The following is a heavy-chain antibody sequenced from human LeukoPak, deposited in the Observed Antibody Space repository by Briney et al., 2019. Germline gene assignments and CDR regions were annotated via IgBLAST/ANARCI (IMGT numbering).Heavy chain of an antibody. D-gene: IGHD2-2*02. J-gene: IGHJ5*02. CDR2: INPSGGST. CDR3: ARDMYCSSTSCYSWFDP. Sequence: ASVKVSCKAFGYTFTSYYMHWVRQAPGQGLEWMGIINPSGGSTSYAQKFQGRVTMTRDTSTSTVYMELSSLRSDDTAVYYCARDMYCSSTSCYSWFDPWGQGTLVTVSS. CDR1: GYTFTSYY. V-gene: IGHV1-46*01.